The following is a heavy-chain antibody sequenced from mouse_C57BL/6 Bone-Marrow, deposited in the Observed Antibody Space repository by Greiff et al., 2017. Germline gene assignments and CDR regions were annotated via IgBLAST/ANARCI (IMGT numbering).Heavy chain of an antibody. V-gene: IGHV5-4*01. Sequence: VMLVESGGGLVKPGGSLKLSCAASGFTFSSYAMSWVRQTPEQRLEWVATISDGGSYTSYPDNVKGRFTISRDNAKNNLYLQMSHLKSEDTAMYYCARDPWFAYWGQGTLVTVSA. CDR3: ARDPWFAY. CDR2: ISDGGSYT. J-gene: IGHJ3*01. CDR1: GFTFSSYA.